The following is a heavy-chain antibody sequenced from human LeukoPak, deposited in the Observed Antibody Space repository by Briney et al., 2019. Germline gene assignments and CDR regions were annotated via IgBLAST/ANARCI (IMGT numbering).Heavy chain of an antibody. D-gene: IGHD6-13*01. J-gene: IGHJ4*02. CDR3: ARMGFERAAAGPLY. V-gene: IGHV3-21*01. Sequence: PGGSLRLSCAASGFTFSSYSMNWVRQAPGKGLEWVSSISSSSSYIYYADSVKGRFTISRDNAKNSLYLQMNSLRAEDTAVYYCARMGFERAAAGPLYWGQGTQVTVSS. CDR2: ISSSSSYI. CDR1: GFTFSSYS.